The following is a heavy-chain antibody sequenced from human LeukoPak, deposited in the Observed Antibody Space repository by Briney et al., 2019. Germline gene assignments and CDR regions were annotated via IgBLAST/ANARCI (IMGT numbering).Heavy chain of an antibody. D-gene: IGHD3-22*01. CDR1: GDSINSLDL. CDR2: MYLSGTT. CDR3: AGLVGRYSSGLYYYYFDY. J-gene: IGHJ4*02. Sequence: PSETLSLTCTVSGDSINSLDLWSWVRQPPGKGLEWIGEMYLSGTTHSNPSVKSRVTISIDKSKDQFFLNLSSVTAADTAVYYCAGLVGRYSSGLYYYYFDYWGQGTLVTVSS. V-gene: IGHV4-4*02.